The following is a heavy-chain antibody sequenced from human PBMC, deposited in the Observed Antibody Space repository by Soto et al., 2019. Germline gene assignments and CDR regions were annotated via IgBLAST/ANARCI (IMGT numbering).Heavy chain of an antibody. J-gene: IGHJ4*02. V-gene: IGHV1-18*04. CDR2: ISAYNGDT. D-gene: IGHD6-13*01. CDR3: ERDNLNIAARYYFDY. Sequence: GASVKVSCKASGYTFSSYGIGWVRQAPGQGLEWMGWISAYNGDTHYAQNLQGRVTMTTDTSTTTVYMELRSLRSDDTAVYYCERDNLNIAARYYFDYWGQGTLVTVSS. CDR1: GYTFSSYG.